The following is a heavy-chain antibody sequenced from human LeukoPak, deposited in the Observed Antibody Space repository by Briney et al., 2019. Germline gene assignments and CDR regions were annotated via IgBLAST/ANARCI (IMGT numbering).Heavy chain of an antibody. J-gene: IGHJ5*02. CDR1: GGSVSSGSYY. D-gene: IGHD6-13*01. Sequence: PSETLSLTCTVSGGSVSSGSYYWSWIRQPPGKGLEWIGYIYYSGSTNYNPSLKSRVTISVDTSKNQFSLNLSSVTAADTAVYYCARDDHSSSRFDPWGQGTLVTVSS. CDR3: ARDDHSSSRFDP. V-gene: IGHV4-61*01. CDR2: IYYSGST.